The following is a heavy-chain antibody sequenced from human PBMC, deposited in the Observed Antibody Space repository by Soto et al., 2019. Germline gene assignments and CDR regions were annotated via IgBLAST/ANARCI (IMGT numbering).Heavy chain of an antibody. CDR2: IDYTGGTT. CDR3: AKDATRTDGWYYFDY. J-gene: IGHJ4*02. Sequence: GGSLRLSCAASGFSFSILAMGWVRQAPGKGLEWVSVIDYTGGTTYYTDSVKGRFTISRDNSKKMLYLQMNSLRAEDTAVYYCAKDATRTDGWYYFDYWGQGALVTVSS. CDR1: GFSFSILA. D-gene: IGHD6-19*01. V-gene: IGHV3-23*01.